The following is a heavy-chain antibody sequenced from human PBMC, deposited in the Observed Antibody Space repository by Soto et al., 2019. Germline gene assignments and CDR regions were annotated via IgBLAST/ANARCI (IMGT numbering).Heavy chain of an antibody. J-gene: IGHJ4*02. Sequence: GGSLRLSCATSGFTFNDYAMYWVRQAPGQGLEWVAMISSDGHHQFYVDNLRGRFTVSRDNSKNTLFLQMNGLRPEDTAVYYCSRGTYYPQSSGLHADYWGPGTVVTVSS. V-gene: IGHV3-30*03. CDR2: ISSDGHHQ. CDR1: GFTFNDYA. D-gene: IGHD3-22*01. CDR3: SRGTYYPQSSGLHADY.